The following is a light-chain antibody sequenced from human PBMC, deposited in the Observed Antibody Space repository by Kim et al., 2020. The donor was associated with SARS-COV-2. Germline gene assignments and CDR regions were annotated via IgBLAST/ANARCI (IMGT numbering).Light chain of an antibody. Sequence: SSELTQDPAVSVALGQTVRLTCQGDSLRNYYATWYQQRPGQAPVLVLFGKYNRPSGIPDRFSGSGSGNTASLTITGAQAEDEADYYCNSRDSSGDNVVFGGGTKLTVL. CDR2: GKY. J-gene: IGLJ3*02. V-gene: IGLV3-19*01. CDR1: SLRNYY. CDR3: NSRDSSGDNVV.